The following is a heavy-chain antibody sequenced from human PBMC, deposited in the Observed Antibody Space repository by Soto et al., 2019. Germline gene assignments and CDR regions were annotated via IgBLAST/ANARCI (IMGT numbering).Heavy chain of an antibody. Sequence: TSETLSLTCAVYGGSFSGYYWSWIRQPPGKGLEWIGEINHSGSTNYNPSLKSRVNISVDTSQNQFSLKPNSVTAADTAVYYCARGAPGITMVRELITRGYYYGMDVWGQGTTVTVSS. CDR1: GGSFSGYY. J-gene: IGHJ6*02. V-gene: IGHV4-34*01. CDR3: ARGAPGITMVRELITRGYYYGMDV. D-gene: IGHD3-10*01. CDR2: INHSGST.